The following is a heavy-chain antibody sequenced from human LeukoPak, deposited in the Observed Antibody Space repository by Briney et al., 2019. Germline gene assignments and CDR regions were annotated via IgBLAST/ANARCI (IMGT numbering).Heavy chain of an antibody. CDR2: INWNGGST. Sequence: GGSLRLSCAASGFTFSSYSMNWVRQAPGKGLEWVSGINWNGGSTGYADSVKGRFTISRDNAKNSLYLQMNSLRAEDTALYYCARSIRFLGWSIDYWGQGTLVTVSS. D-gene: IGHD3-3*01. CDR1: GFTFSSYS. V-gene: IGHV3-20*04. CDR3: ARSIRFLGWSIDY. J-gene: IGHJ4*02.